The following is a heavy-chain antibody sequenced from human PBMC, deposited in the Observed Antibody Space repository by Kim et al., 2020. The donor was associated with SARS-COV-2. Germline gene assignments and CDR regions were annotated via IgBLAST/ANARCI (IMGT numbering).Heavy chain of an antibody. CDR3: ASRGYMVRGVISDAFDI. Sequence: GGSLRLSCAASGFTFSSYSMNWVRRAPGKGLEWVSSISSSSSYIYYADSVKGRFTISRDNAKNSLYLQMNSLRAEDTAVYYCASRGYMVRGVISDAFDIWGQGTMVTVSS. V-gene: IGHV3-21*01. CDR1: GFTFSSYS. J-gene: IGHJ3*02. D-gene: IGHD3-10*01. CDR2: ISSSSSYI.